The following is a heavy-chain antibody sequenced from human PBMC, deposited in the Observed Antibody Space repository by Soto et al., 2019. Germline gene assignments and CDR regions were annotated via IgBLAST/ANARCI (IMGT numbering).Heavy chain of an antibody. CDR3: ARRLAVTGTLEYYFDY. V-gene: IGHV4-39*01. Sequence: QLQLQESGPRLVKPSETLSLTCTVSVGSISSSIYYWGWIRQPPGKGLERIGNIYYSGSTYYNPALQSRVAISVETSKHQFSLRLNSVTASDTAVYYCARRLAVTGTLEYYFDYWGQGSLVTVSS. CDR1: VGSISSSIYY. J-gene: IGHJ4*02. CDR2: IYYSGST. D-gene: IGHD6-19*01.